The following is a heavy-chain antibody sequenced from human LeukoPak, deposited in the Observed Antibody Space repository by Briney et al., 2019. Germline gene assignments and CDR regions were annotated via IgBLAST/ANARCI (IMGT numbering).Heavy chain of an antibody. CDR3: ARGASGTSSTSSYKELRPIDY. V-gene: IGHV4-34*01. CDR1: GGSFSGYY. CDR2: INHSGST. D-gene: IGHD2-2*01. Sequence: PSETLSLTCAVYGGSFSGYYWSWIRQPPGKGLEWIGEINHSGSTNYNPSLKGRVTISVDTSKNQFSLKLSSVTAADTAVYYCARGASGTSSTSSYKELRPIDYWGQGTLVTVSS. J-gene: IGHJ4*02.